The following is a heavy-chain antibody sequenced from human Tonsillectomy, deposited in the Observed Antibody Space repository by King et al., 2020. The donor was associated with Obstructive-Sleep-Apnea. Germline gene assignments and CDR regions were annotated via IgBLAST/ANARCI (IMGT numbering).Heavy chain of an antibody. CDR1: GFSFSSYS. J-gene: IGHJ3*02. Sequence: VQLVESGGGLVKPGGSLRLSCAASGFSFSSYSMNWVRQAPGKGLEWVSSIRRSSIYIYSADSVKGRFTISRDNAKNSGYLQMNSLRAEDTAVYYCAREYTRGAFDIWGQGTMVTVSS. CDR2: IRRSSIYI. D-gene: IGHD5-18*01. V-gene: IGHV3-21*01. CDR3: AREYTRGAFDI.